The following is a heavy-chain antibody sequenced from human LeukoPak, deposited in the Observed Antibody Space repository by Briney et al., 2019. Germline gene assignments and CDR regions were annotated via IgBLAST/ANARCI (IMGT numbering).Heavy chain of an antibody. Sequence: GGSLRLSCAASGFTFSSYAMSWVRQAPGKGLEWVSAISGSGGSTYYADSVKGRFTISRDNSKNTLYLQMNSLRAEDTAVYYCAKGAYYFDSSNYYSISFDYWGQGTLVTVSS. J-gene: IGHJ4*02. D-gene: IGHD3-22*01. CDR3: AKGAYYFDSSNYYSISFDY. V-gene: IGHV3-23*01. CDR1: GFTFSSYA. CDR2: ISGSGGST.